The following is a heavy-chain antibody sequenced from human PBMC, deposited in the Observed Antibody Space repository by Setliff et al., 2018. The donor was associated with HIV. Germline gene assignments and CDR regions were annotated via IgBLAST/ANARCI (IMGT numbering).Heavy chain of an antibody. CDR3: ARGFRSGRIFGIDY. J-gene: IGHJ4*02. Sequence: PSETLSLTCSVSGASINSGSYYWTWIRQHPGKGLEWIGYIYYSGSTYYNPSLKSRLAMSLDTSSNQFSLKLRSVTAADTAVYYCARGFRSGRIFGIDYWGQGTLVTVSS. CDR2: IYYSGST. V-gene: IGHV4-31*03. D-gene: IGHD3-3*01. CDR1: GASINSGSYY.